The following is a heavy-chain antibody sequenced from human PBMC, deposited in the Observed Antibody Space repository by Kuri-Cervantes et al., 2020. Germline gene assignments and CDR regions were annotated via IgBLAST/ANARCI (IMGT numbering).Heavy chain of an antibody. V-gene: IGHV1-2*02. J-gene: IGHJ6*02. CDR1: GHTFTGYY. Sequence: ASVKVSCKASGHTFTGYYMHWVRQAPGQGLEWMGWINPNSGGTNYAQKFQGRVTMTRDTSISTAYMELSRLRSDDTAVYYCARGPTPGITLIGHYYYYYGMDVWGQGTTVTVSS. CDR3: ARGPTPGITLIGHYYYYYGMDV. CDR2: INPNSGGT. D-gene: IGHD3-16*01.